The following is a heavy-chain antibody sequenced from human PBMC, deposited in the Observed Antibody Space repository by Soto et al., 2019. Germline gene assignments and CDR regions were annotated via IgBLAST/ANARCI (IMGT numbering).Heavy chain of an antibody. Sequence: ASVKVSCKASGYTFTGYGISWVRQAPGQGLEWMGWISAYNGNTNYAQKLQGRVTMTTDTSTSTAYMELRSLRSGDTAVYYCARDILRFSEWSILDAFDIWGQGTMVTVSS. D-gene: IGHD3-3*01. J-gene: IGHJ3*02. CDR3: ARDILRFSEWSILDAFDI. CDR1: GYTFTGYG. V-gene: IGHV1-18*01. CDR2: ISAYNGNT.